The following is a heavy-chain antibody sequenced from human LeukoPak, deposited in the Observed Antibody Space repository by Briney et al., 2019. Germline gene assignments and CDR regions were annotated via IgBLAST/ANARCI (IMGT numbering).Heavy chain of an antibody. D-gene: IGHD3-10*01. V-gene: IGHV3-74*01. CDR1: GFTFANTW. J-gene: IGHJ4*02. CDR2: INNDGGTT. CDR3: AVGGTYGSGS. Sequence: GGSLRLSCAASGFTFANTWMHWVRQAPGKGLVWVSLINNDGGTTNYADSVKGRFTISRDNAKNTVYLQMNSLRAEDTAVYYCAVGGTYGSGSWGQGTLVTVSS.